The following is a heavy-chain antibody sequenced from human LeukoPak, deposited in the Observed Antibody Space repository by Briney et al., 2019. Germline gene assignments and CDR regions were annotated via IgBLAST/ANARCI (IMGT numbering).Heavy chain of an antibody. V-gene: IGHV3-53*05. D-gene: IGHD6-13*01. J-gene: IGHJ5*02. CDR1: GFTVSSNY. CDR3: ARDYGSSWGDNWFDP. Sequence: GGSLRLSCAASGFTVSSNYMSWVRQAPGKGLKWVSVIYSGGSTYYADSVKGRFTISRDNSKYTLYLQMNSLRAEDTAVYYCARDYGSSWGDNWFDPWGQGTLVTVSS. CDR2: IYSGGST.